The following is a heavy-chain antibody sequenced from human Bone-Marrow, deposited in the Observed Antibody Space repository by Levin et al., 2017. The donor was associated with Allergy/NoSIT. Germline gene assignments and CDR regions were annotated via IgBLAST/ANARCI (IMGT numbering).Heavy chain of an antibody. J-gene: IGHJ4*02. V-gene: IGHV1-2*02. CDR3: ARDGVYSGHDLDY. D-gene: IGHD5-12*01. CDR2: INPDNGGT. Sequence: GASVKVSCKASGYTFTGYWLHWVRQAPGQGLEWMGWINPDNGGTNLAQKFQGRVTMTRDTTIRTVYMELNRLTSDDTAVYYCARDGVYSGHDLDYWGQGTLVSVSS. CDR1: GYTFTGYW.